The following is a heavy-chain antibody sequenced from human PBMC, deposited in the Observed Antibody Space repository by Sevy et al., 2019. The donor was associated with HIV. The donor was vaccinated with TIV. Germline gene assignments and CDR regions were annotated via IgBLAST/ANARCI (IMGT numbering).Heavy chain of an antibody. CDR1: GGSISSYY. D-gene: IGHD2-2*01. V-gene: IGHV4-59*08. CDR2: IYYSGST. J-gene: IGHJ5*02. CDR3: ARHEGCSSTTCHGGWFDP. Sequence: SETLSLTCTVFGGSISSYYWSWIRQPPGKGLEWIGYIYYSGSTNYSPSLRGRVTLSVDTSKNQFSLKLSSVTAADTAVYYCARHEGCSSTTCHGGWFDPWGQGTLVTVSS.